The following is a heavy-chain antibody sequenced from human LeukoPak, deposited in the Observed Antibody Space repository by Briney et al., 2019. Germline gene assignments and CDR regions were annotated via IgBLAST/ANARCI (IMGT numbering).Heavy chain of an antibody. CDR2: INQDGSEM. V-gene: IGHV3-7*01. CDR3: ASVTKTALENWFDP. D-gene: IGHD1-1*01. Sequence: TGGSLRLSCAASGFTFSNYWMSWVRQAPGKGLEWLANINQDGSEMYYVDSVKGRFTISRDNAKNSLFLQMNSLRAEDTAVYYCASVTKTALENWFDPWGQGTLVTVSS. J-gene: IGHJ5*02. CDR1: GFTFSNYW.